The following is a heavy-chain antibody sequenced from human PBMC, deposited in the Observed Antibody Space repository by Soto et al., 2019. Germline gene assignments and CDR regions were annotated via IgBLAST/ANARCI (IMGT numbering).Heavy chain of an antibody. CDR2: IWYDGSNK. V-gene: IGHV3-33*01. D-gene: IGHD5-18*01. Sequence: GGSLRLSCAASGFTFSSYGVHWVRQAPGKGLEWVAVIWYDGSNKYYADSVKGRFTISRDNSKNTLYLQMNSLRAEDTAVYYCARAGGYRFFFDYWGQGTLVTVSS. CDR3: ARAGGYRFFFDY. CDR1: GFTFSSYG. J-gene: IGHJ4*02.